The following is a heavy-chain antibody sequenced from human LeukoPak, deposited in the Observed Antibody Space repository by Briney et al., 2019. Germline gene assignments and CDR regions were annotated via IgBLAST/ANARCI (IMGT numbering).Heavy chain of an antibody. J-gene: IGHJ6*04. CDR1: GFTFSH. CDR3: AKDGLSRMDV. D-gene: IGHD3-16*02. Sequence: PGGSLRLSCAASGFTFSHMNWVCQAPGKGLEWVSYISSSSTTIYYADSVKGRFTISRDNAKNSLYLQMNSLRDEDTAVYYCAKDGLSRMDVWGKGTTVTVSS. CDR2: ISSSSTTI. V-gene: IGHV3-48*02.